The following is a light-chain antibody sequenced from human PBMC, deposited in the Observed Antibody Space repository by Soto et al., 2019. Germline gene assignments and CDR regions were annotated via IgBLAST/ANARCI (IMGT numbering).Light chain of an antibody. Sequence: QSVLAQPRSVSGSPGQLLTISCTGTSSDVDDYRYVSWYQQYPGKAPKLVIYDGNKRPSGVPDRFSGSNSGNTASLTISGLQAEDEADYYSCSYETTPEIFGTGTKVTVL. CDR1: SSDVDDYRY. CDR2: DGN. V-gene: IGLV2-11*01. CDR3: CSYETTPEI. J-gene: IGLJ1*01.